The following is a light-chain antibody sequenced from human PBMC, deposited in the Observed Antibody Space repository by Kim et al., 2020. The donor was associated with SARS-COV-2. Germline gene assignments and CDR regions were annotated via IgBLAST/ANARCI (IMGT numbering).Light chain of an antibody. CDR3: LQHDTYSWT. Sequence: ASLGDRVTITCRASQSVGNWLAWYQQKPGKAPRHLSYKTSTLESGVPARFSGSGSGTELTLTISRLQSDDFATYYCLQHDTYSWTFGQGTKVDIK. CDR2: KTS. CDR1: QSVGNW. J-gene: IGKJ1*01. V-gene: IGKV1-5*03.